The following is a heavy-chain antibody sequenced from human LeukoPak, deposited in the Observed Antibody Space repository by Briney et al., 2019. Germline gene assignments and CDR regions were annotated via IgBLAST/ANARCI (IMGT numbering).Heavy chain of an antibody. CDR2: ISYDGSNK. CDR3: AKDGDYGDYGGFDY. V-gene: IGHV3-30*18. Sequence: GGSLRLSCAASGFTFSSYGMHWVRQAPGKGLEWVAVISYDGSNKYYADSVKGRFTISRDNSKNTLYLQMNSLRAEDTAVYYCAKDGDYGDYGGFDYWGQGTLVTASS. D-gene: IGHD4-17*01. CDR1: GFTFSSYG. J-gene: IGHJ4*02.